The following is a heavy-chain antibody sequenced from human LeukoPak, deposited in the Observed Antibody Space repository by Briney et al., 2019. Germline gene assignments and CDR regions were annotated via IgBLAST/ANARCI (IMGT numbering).Heavy chain of an antibody. Sequence: GGSLRLSCAASGFTFSSYWMTWVRQAPGKGLEWVATIKQDGSERYYVDSVKGRFSISRDNARNSLYLQMNSLRAEDTAVYYCAREYSSGWPTRFDYWGQGTLVTVSS. CDR2: IKQDGSER. CDR3: AREYSSGWPTRFDY. D-gene: IGHD6-19*01. V-gene: IGHV3-7*01. CDR1: GFTFSSYW. J-gene: IGHJ4*02.